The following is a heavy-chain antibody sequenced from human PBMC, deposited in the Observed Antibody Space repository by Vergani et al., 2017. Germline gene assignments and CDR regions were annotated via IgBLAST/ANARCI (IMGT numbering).Heavy chain of an antibody. Sequence: EVELVESGGGLVQPGGSLRFSCAASGFTFNEYWMHWARQVPGKGLVWVSGMNGDGDTISYADSVKGRFTISRDNAKNTLFLQMNSLRAEDTAVYYCARARKFRFGVVWENWFDPWGQGTLVTVSS. V-gene: IGHV3-74*01. CDR1: GFTFNEYW. CDR3: ARARKFRFGVVWENWFDP. CDR2: MNGDGDTI. D-gene: IGHD3-3*01. J-gene: IGHJ5*02.